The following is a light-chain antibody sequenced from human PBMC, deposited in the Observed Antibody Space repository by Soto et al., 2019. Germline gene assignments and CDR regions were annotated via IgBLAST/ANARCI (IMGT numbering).Light chain of an antibody. CDR3: QQYSSYSAWT. V-gene: IGKV1-5*01. CDR2: DAS. CDR1: QSISKW. J-gene: IGKJ1*01. Sequence: DSHITHSPCTLSSSIGDRVTITCRASQSISKWLAWHQQKPGKAPKLPIYDASSLQSGVPPRFSGSGSGTEFTLTIRSLQPDDIATYYCQQYSSYSAWTFGEGTKVDIK.